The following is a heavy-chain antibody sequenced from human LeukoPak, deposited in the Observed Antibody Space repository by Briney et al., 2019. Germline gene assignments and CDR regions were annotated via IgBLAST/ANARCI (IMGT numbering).Heavy chain of an antibody. CDR3: ARHGSSGSYGA. J-gene: IGHJ5*02. CDR1: GGSINSYY. D-gene: IGHD1-26*01. Sequence: PSETLSLTCTVSGGSINSYYWSWIRQPPGKGLEWIGYIYYTGSTNYNPSLKSRITISVDTSKNQFSLKLSSVTAADTAVYYCARHGSSGSYGAWGQGTLVTVSS. V-gene: IGHV4-59*08. CDR2: IYYTGST.